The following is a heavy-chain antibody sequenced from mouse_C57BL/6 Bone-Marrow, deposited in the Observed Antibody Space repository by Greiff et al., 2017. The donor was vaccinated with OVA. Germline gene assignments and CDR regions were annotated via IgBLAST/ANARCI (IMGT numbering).Heavy chain of an antibody. Sequence: VQLQQSGAELVRLGAPVTLSCKAPGTTFTDYEMHWVKQTPVHGLDWMGAIDLDIGGTAYNQKFKGKAILTADNSSSTAYMELRSLTSEDSAVYYCTRGYSNYYAMDYWGQGTSVTVSS. D-gene: IGHD2-5*01. CDR3: TRGYSNYYAMDY. CDR1: GTTFTDYE. J-gene: IGHJ4*01. V-gene: IGHV1-15*01. CDR2: IDLDIGGT.